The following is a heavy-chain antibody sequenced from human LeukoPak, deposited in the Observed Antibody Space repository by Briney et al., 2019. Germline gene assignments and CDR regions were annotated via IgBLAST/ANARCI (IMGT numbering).Heavy chain of an antibody. J-gene: IGHJ2*01. CDR3: ARRIGGGWAYWYFDL. CDR2: IYYSGTT. CDR1: GGSLFDYY. D-gene: IGHD6-19*01. Sequence: SETLSLTCTVSGGSLFDYYWSWFRQPPGKALESIRYIYYSGTTSYNPSLKGRVTMSVDTSKKQLSLRLRSVNGADTAMYYCARRIGGGWAYWYFDLWGRGTLVTVSS. V-gene: IGHV4-59*08.